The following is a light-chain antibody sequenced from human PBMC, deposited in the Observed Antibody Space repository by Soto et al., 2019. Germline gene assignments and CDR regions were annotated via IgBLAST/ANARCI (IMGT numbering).Light chain of an antibody. J-gene: IGKJ5*01. CDR1: QTITNY. CDR3: HQSYNLPIT. CDR2: AAS. V-gene: IGKV1-39*01. Sequence: DIQMTQSPSALSASVGDRVTITCRSSQTITNYLNWYQQKPGKAPKLLIFAASSLQSGAPSRFSGSGYGTDFTLTISSLQPEDVATYYCHQSYNLPITFGHGTRLDIK.